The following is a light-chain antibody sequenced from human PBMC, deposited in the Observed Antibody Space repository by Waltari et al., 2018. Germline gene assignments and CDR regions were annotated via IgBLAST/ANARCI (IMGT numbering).Light chain of an antibody. CDR2: GVT. CDR1: GSDVGGYNS. J-gene: IGLJ2*01. Sequence: QSALTQPPSASGSPGQSVTISCTGTGSDVGGYNSVSWYQQHPGKAPRLIIYGVTLRPSGVPDRFSASKAGNTASLTVSGLQAEDEADYYGSSYAGGNILVVFGGGTRLTVL. CDR3: SSYAGGNILVV. V-gene: IGLV2-8*01.